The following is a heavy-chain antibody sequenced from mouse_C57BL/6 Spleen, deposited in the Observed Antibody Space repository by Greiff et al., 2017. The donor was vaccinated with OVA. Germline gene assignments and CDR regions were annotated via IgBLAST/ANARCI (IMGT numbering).Heavy chain of an antibody. CDR3: ARGIYYGYDDAMDY. Sequence: VQLQQSGPELVKPGASVKISCKASGYAFSSSWMNWVKQRPGKGLEWIGRIYPGDGDTNYNGKFKGKATLTADKSSSTAYMQLSSLTSEDSAVYFCARGIYYGYDDAMDYWGQGTSVTVSS. D-gene: IGHD2-2*01. CDR2: IYPGDGDT. CDR1: GYAFSSSW. V-gene: IGHV1-82*01. J-gene: IGHJ4*01.